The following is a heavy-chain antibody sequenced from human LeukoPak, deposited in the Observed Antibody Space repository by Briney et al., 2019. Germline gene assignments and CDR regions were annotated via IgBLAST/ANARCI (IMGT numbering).Heavy chain of an antibody. CDR3: ARDFGLAAAGAGAFDI. Sequence: ASVKVSCKASGGTFNHFGINWVRQAPGQGLEWMGIINPSGGSTSYAQKFQGRVTMTRDTSTSTVYMELSSLRSEDTAVYYCARDFGLAAAGAGAFDIWGQGTMVTVSS. CDR1: GGTFNHFG. CDR2: INPSGGST. D-gene: IGHD6-13*01. J-gene: IGHJ3*02. V-gene: IGHV1-46*02.